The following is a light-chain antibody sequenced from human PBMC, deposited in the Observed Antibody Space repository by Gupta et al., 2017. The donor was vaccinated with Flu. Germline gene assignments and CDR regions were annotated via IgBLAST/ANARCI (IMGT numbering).Light chain of an antibody. J-gene: IGKJ4*01. CDR1: QSVLYSSTNKNN. CDR3: QQDYRSPLT. V-gene: IGKV4-1*01. CDR2: WAS. Sequence: DIVMTQSPDSLAVSLGERATINCKSSQSVLYSSTNKNNLAWYQQKPGQPPKLLIYWASSRESGVPDRFTGSGSGTDFTLTISSLQAEDVAVYYCQQDYRSPLTFGGATKVVIK.